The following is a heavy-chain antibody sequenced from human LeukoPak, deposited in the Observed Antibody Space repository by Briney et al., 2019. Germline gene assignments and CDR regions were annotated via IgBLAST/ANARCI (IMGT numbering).Heavy chain of an antibody. CDR2: IRGSAGTT. V-gene: IGHV3-23*01. CDR1: GFTFSSYA. CDR3: ARILTGYDAFDY. J-gene: IGHJ4*02. D-gene: IGHD3-9*01. Sequence: GGSLRLSCAASGFTFSSYAMSWVRQAPGKGLEWVSAIRGSAGTTYYADSVKGRFTISRDNAKNSLYLQMNSLRAEDTAVYYCARILTGYDAFDYWGQGTLVTVSS.